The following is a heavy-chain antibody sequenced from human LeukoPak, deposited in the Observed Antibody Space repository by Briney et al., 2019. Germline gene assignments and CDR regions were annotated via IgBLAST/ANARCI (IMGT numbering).Heavy chain of an antibody. V-gene: IGHV1-18*01. Sequence: APVRASYTRSVYTFNTYLISWVRQVPGQGLEWMGWISVHNGNTDYAQKFKDRVSLTTDTSTTTAYMELRSLTSDDTAVYYCARIWAEFQLVSDFWGQGTQVTVSS. CDR2: ISVHNGNT. CDR1: VYTFNTYL. CDR3: ARIWAEFQLVSDF. D-gene: IGHD3-10*01. J-gene: IGHJ4*02.